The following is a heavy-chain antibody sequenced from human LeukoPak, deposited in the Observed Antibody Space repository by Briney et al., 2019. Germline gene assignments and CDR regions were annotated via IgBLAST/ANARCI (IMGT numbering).Heavy chain of an antibody. J-gene: IGHJ4*02. V-gene: IGHV4-39*07. D-gene: IGHD3-3*01. CDR1: GGSISSSSYY. CDR3: ARGVGIYYDFWSGSGSGAPYYFDY. CDR2: IYYSGST. Sequence: PETLSLTCTVSGGSISSSSYYWGWIRQPPGKGLEWIGSIYYSGSTYYNPSLKSRVAISVDTSKNQFSLKLSSVTAADTAVYYCARGVGIYYDFWSGSGSGAPYYFDYWGQGTLVTVSS.